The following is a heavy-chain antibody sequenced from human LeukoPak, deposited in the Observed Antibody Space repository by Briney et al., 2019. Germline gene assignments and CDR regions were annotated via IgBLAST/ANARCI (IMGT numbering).Heavy chain of an antibody. V-gene: IGHV3-53*01. D-gene: IGHD3-3*01. Sequence: PGGSLRLSCAASGFTVSSNSMGWARQAPGKGLEWVSIIYSGGSTYYADSVKGRFTISRDNSKNTLYLQMNSLRAGHTAVYYCASGRSGVTLDFWGQGTMVTVSS. J-gene: IGHJ3*01. CDR3: ASGRSGVTLDF. CDR2: IYSGGST. CDR1: GFTVSSNS.